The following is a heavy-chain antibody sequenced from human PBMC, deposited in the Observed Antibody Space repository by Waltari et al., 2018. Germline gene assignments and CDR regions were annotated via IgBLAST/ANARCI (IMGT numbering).Heavy chain of an antibody. J-gene: IGHJ3*02. Sequence: EGQLVESGGGLVQPGGSLKLSCAASGFAFSSFWMHWVRQVPGQGLVWVSRINSDGSDTSYADSVRGRFTGSRDNAKNMVYLQMKSLRAEDTAIYYCTRDSPSWIWGQGTMVSVSS. V-gene: IGHV3-74*01. CDR3: TRDSPSWI. CDR2: INSDGSDT. CDR1: GFAFSSFW.